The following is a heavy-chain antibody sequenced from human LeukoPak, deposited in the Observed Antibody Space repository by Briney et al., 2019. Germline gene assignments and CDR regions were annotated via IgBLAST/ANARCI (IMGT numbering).Heavy chain of an antibody. D-gene: IGHD4-17*01. CDR1: GFTFSTYA. V-gene: IGHV3-30*04. CDR2: ISYDGSNK. CDR3: ARDDAVTTSSPFDY. Sequence: GGSLRLSCAASGFTFSTYAMHWVRQAPGKGLEWVGVISYDGSNKYYADSVKGRFTSSRDNSKNTLYLQMNSLRAEDTAVYYCARDDAVTTSSPFDYWGQGALVTVSS. J-gene: IGHJ4*02.